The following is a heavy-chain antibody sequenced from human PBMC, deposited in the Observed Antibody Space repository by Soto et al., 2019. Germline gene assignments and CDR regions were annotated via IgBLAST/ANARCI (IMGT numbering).Heavy chain of an antibody. J-gene: IGHJ4*02. CDR2: IYYSGST. D-gene: IGHD2-2*01. CDR1: GGSISSSSYY. Sequence: KPSETLSLTCTVSGGSISSSSYYWGWIRQPPGKGLEWIGSIYYSGSTYYNPSLKSRVTISVDTSKNQFSLKLSSVTAADTAVYYCAICSTSCYRVGYFDYWGQGTLVTVSS. V-gene: IGHV4-39*01. CDR3: AICSTSCYRVGYFDY.